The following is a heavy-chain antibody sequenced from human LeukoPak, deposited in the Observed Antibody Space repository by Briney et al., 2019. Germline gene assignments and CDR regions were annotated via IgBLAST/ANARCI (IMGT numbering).Heavy chain of an antibody. J-gene: IGHJ4*02. D-gene: IGHD4-17*01. CDR3: ARGTTTTVTTFDY. CDR2: IFHSGNS. CDR1: GDSISSGDYS. Sequence: SSQTLSLTCAVSGDSISSGDYSRSWLRQPSGKGLEWIGYIFHSGNSYYDPSLKSRVTISVDKSKNQFSLKLSSVTAADTAVYYCARGTTTTVTTFDYWGQGTLVTVSS. V-gene: IGHV4-30-2*01.